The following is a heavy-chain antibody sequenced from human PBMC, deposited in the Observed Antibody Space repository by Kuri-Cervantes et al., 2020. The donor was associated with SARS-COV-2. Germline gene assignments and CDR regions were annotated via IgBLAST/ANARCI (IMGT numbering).Heavy chain of an antibody. CDR1: GFTFSDYY. D-gene: IGHD2-15*01. V-gene: IGHV3-11*01. CDR3: ARQGYCSGGSCYSGAMDA. J-gene: IGHJ6*02. Sequence: GESLKISCAASGFTFSDYYMSWIRQAPGKGLEWVSYISSSGGIYMQYADSVKGRFTISRDNAKKSLYLEMNSLRAEDTAVYYCARQGYCSGGSCYSGAMDAWGQGTTVTVSS. CDR2: ISSSGGIYM.